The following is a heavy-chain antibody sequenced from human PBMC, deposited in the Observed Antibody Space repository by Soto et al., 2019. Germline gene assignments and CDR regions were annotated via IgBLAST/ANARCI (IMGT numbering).Heavy chain of an antibody. CDR3: ARLIGNSWLDS. V-gene: IGHV6-1*01. CDR2: TYYRSRWQP. J-gene: IGHJ5*01. Sequence: SQTLSLTCDISGDSVSTNDATWDWIRQSPSRGLEWLGRTYYRSRWQPDYAVSVKSRISINPDTSNNQVSLQLNSVTPDDTAVYYCARLIGNSWLDSCGQGTLVTVSS. D-gene: IGHD3-16*01. CDR1: GDSVSTNDAT.